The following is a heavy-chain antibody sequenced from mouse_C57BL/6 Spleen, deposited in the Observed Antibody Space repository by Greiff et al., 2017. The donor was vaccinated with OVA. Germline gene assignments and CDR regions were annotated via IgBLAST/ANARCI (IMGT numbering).Heavy chain of an antibody. CDR3: ARGGLHYYAMDY. D-gene: IGHD2-1*01. CDR1: GYSITSGYY. J-gene: IGHJ4*01. Sequence: EVQLVESGPGLVKPSQSLSFTCSVTGYSITSGYYWNWIRQFPGNKLEWMGYISYDGSNNYNPSLKNRISITRDTSKNQFFLKLNSVTTEDTATYYCARGGLHYYAMDYWGQGTSVTVSS. V-gene: IGHV3-6*01. CDR2: ISYDGSN.